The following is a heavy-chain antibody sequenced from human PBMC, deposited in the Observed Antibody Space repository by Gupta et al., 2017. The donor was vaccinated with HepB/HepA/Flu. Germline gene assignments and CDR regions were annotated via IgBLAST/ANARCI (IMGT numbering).Heavy chain of an antibody. Sequence: QVQLQQWGAGLLKPSETLSLTCTIYVGSFGTYYWSWIRQTPGTGLEWIGEITRGAKSDYNPSLKSRATISVDTSKNQFSLTLRSVTAADTGTYFCAKSEGDGDYFEKWGQGTVVAVSS. CDR2: ITRGAKS. CDR1: VGSFGTYY. D-gene: IGHD4-17*01. J-gene: IGHJ4*02. CDR3: AKSEGDGDYFEK. V-gene: IGHV4-34*02.